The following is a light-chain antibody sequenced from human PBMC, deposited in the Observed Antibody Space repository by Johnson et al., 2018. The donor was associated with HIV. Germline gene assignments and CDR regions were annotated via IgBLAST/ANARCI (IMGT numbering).Light chain of an antibody. V-gene: IGLV1-51*01. Sequence: QSVLTQPPSVSAAPGQKVTISCSGSSSNIANIYVSWYQQLPGTAPKLLIYDNNNRPSGIPDRFSGSKSGTSATLGITGLQTGDEADYYCGTWDSSLSAYVFRTGTKVTVL. J-gene: IGLJ1*01. CDR3: GTWDSSLSAYV. CDR1: SSNIANIY. CDR2: DNN.